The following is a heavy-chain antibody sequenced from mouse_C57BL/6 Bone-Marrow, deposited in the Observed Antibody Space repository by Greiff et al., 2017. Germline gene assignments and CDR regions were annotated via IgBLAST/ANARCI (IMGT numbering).Heavy chain of an antibody. D-gene: IGHD1-1*01. CDR3: ARAYYDGSSFPFAY. V-gene: IGHV5-17*01. CDR1: GFTFSDYG. J-gene: IGHJ3*01. CDR2: ISSGSSTI. Sequence: EVMLVESGGGLVKPGGSLKLSCAASGFTFSDYGMHWVRQAPEKGLEWVAYISSGSSTIYYADTVKGRFTISRDNAKNTLFLQMTSLRSEDTAMYYCARAYYDGSSFPFAYWGQGTLVTVSA.